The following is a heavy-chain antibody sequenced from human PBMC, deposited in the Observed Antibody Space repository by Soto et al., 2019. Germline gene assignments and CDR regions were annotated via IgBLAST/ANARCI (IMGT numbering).Heavy chain of an antibody. Sequence: PGGSLRLSCAASGFTFSSYAMSWVRQAPGKGLEWVSAIGGSGGSTYYADSVKGRFTISRDNSKNTLYLQMNSLRAEDTAVYYCAKLAGTPGPYSSEGFDYWGQGTLVTVSS. V-gene: IGHV3-23*01. CDR2: IGGSGGST. CDR1: GFTFSSYA. D-gene: IGHD3-10*01. J-gene: IGHJ4*02. CDR3: AKLAGTPGPYSSEGFDY.